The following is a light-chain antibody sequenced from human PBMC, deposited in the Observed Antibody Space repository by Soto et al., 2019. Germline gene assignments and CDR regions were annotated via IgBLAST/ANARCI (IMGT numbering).Light chain of an antibody. Sequence: QMTQSPSSLSASVGDRITITCRASRDIGSGLSWYQQKPGKAPTLLIYAASNLQSGVPSRFSGSGSGTDFTLSISSLQPEDFATYYCQQSYTAPSITFGQGTRLEIK. CDR3: QQSYTAPSIT. J-gene: IGKJ5*01. V-gene: IGKV1-39*01. CDR1: RDIGSG. CDR2: AAS.